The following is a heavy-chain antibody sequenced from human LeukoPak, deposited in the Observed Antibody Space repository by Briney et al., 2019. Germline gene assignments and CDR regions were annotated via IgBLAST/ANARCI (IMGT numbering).Heavy chain of an antibody. J-gene: IGHJ4*02. D-gene: IGHD6-13*01. CDR2: IKSKTDGGTT. CDR3: TTEPDSSSWYKDY. V-gene: IGHV3-15*01. CDR1: EFTFSTYW. Sequence: AGGSLRLSCAASEFTFSTYWMSWVRQAPGKGLEWVGRIKSKTDGGTTDYAAPVKGRFTISRDDSKNTLYLQMNSLKTEDTAVYYCTTEPDSSSWYKDYWGQGTLVTVSS.